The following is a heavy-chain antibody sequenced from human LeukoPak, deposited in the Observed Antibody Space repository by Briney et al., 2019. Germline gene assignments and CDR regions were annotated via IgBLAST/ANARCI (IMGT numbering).Heavy chain of an antibody. J-gene: IGHJ3*02. Sequence: GGSLRLSCAASGFTFSNAWMSWVRQPPGKGLEWVSFIYSSGNTNYAASLKGRFTISRDTPKNTLSLQMTSLRAEDTAIYYCGRDPDFATRSGFDIWGQGTMVTVSS. D-gene: IGHD3-3*01. CDR3: GRDPDFATRSGFDI. CDR1: GFTFSNAW. CDR2: IYSSGNT. V-gene: IGHV3-53*01.